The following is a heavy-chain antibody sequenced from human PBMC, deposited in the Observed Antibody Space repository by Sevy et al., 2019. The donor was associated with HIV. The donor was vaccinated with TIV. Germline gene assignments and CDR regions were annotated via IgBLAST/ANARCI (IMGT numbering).Heavy chain of an antibody. CDR2: ISAYNGNT. J-gene: IGHJ3*02. CDR3: EREGEYYEFWSGYSVDAFDI. Sequence: ASVKVSCKASGYTFTSYGISWVRQAPGQGLEWMGWISAYNGNTNYAQKLQGRVTMTTDTSTSTVYMELRSLRSDDTAVYYCEREGEYYEFWSGYSVDAFDIWGQGTMVTVSS. V-gene: IGHV1-18*01. D-gene: IGHD3-3*01. CDR1: GYTFTSYG.